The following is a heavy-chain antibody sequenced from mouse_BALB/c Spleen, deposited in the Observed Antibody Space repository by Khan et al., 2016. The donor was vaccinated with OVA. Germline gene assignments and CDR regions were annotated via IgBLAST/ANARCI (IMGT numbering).Heavy chain of an antibody. J-gene: IGHJ2*01. V-gene: IGHV2-9*02. CDR2: IWAGGST. D-gene: IGHD3-3*01. CDR1: GYSLTRYG. Sequence: QVQLKQSGPGLVAPSQSLSITCTVYGYSLTRYGVHWVRQPPGKGLEWLGLIWAGGSTNYNWALMSRLSISIDNSKSLVFLIMNSLQTDDTALYYCARSKYLARYWDQGTTLTVSS. CDR3: ARSKYLARY.